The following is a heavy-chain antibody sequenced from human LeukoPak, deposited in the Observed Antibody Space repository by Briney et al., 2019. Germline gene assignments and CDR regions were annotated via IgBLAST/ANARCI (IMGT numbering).Heavy chain of an antibody. CDR1: GFTFSSYS. CDR2: ISSSSSYI. V-gene: IGHV3-21*01. Sequence: GGSLRLSCAASGFTFSSYSMNWVRQAPGKGLEWVSSISSSSSYIYYADSVKGRFTISRDNAKNSLYLQMNSLRAEDTAVYYCARTYYYGSGSYYNVDYWGQGTLVTVSS. J-gene: IGHJ4*02. CDR3: ARTYYYGSGSYYNVDY. D-gene: IGHD3-10*01.